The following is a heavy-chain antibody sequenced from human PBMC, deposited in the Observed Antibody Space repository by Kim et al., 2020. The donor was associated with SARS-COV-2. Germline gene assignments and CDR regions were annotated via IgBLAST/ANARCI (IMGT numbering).Heavy chain of an antibody. CDR3: ARSPNRWELLYYYYYMDV. D-gene: IGHD1-26*01. CDR2: ISSSRSTI. V-gene: IGHV3-48*03. Sequence: GGSLRFSCAASGFTFSSYEMNWVRQAPGKGLEWVSYISSSRSTIYYADSVKGRFNISRDNAKNSLYLQMNSLRAEDTAVSYCARSPNRWELLYYYYYMDVWGKGTTVTVSS. CDR1: GFTFSSYE. J-gene: IGHJ6*03.